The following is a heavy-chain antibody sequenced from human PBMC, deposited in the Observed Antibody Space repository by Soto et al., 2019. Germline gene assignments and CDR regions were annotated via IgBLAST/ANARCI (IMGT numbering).Heavy chain of an antibody. CDR2: IKSKTDGGTT. D-gene: IGHD4-17*01. CDR1: GFTFSNAW. V-gene: IGHV3-15*01. Sequence: GGSLRLSCAASGFTFSNAWMSWVRQAPGKGLEWVGRIKSKTDGGTTDYAAPVKGRFTISRDDSKNTLYLQMNSLKTEDTAVYYCTAPYGDYPEDYFDYWGQGTLVTVSS. CDR3: TAPYGDYPEDYFDY. J-gene: IGHJ4*02.